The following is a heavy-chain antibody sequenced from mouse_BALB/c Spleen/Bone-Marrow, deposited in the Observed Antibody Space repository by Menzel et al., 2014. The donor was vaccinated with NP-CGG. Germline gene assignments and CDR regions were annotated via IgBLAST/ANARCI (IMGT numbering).Heavy chain of an antibody. J-gene: IGHJ3*01. CDR3: ARDDYDAIAY. CDR2: INPSTGYT. Sequence: VQRVESGAELAKPGASVKMSCKASGYTFTSYWMHWVKQRPGQGLEWIGYINPSTGYTEYNQKFKDKATLTAVKSSTTAYMQLRSLTSEDSAVYYCARDDYDAIAYWGQGTLVTVSA. D-gene: IGHD2-4*01. CDR1: GYTFTSYW. V-gene: IGHV1-7*01.